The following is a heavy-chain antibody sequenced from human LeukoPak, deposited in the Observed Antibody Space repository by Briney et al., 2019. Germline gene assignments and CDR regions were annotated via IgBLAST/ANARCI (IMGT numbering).Heavy chain of an antibody. CDR2: IWYDGSNK. V-gene: IGHV3-33*01. CDR3: ARDPFLFPSHYYDSSGYLDY. Sequence: GMSLRLSCAASGFTFSSYGMHWVRQAPGKGLEWVAVIWYDGSNKYYADSVKGRFTISRDNSKNTLYLQMNSLRAEDTAVYYCARDPFLFPSHYYDSSGYLDYWGQGTLVTVSS. CDR1: GFTFSSYG. D-gene: IGHD3-22*01. J-gene: IGHJ4*02.